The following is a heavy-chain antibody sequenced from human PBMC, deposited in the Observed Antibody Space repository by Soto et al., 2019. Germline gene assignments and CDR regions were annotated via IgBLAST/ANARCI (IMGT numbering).Heavy chain of an antibody. CDR3: ARGQLGYYYDSSGYYASEYVQH. D-gene: IGHD3-22*01. J-gene: IGHJ1*01. Sequence: SETLSLTCAVYGGSFSGYYWSWIRQPPGKGLEWIGEINHSGSTNYNPSLKSRVTISVDTSKNQFSLKLSSVTAAGTAVYYCARGQLGYYYDSSGYYASEYVQHWGQGTLVTVS. CDR2: INHSGST. V-gene: IGHV4-34*01. CDR1: GGSFSGYY.